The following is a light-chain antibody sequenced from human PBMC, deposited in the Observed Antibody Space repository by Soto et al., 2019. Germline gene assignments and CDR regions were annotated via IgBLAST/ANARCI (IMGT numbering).Light chain of an antibody. J-gene: IGLJ2*01. Sequence: QSVLTQPASVSGSPGQSITISCTGTSSDVGGYNYVSWYQQHPGKAPKLMIYDVSNRPSGVSNRFSGSKSGNTASLTISGLHAEDEADYYCISYTSSRTRYVVFGGGTKLTVL. CDR2: DVS. CDR1: SSDVGGYNY. CDR3: ISYTSSRTRYVV. V-gene: IGLV2-14*01.